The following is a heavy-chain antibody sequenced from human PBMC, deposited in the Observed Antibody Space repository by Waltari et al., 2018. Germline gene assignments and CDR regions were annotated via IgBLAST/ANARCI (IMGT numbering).Heavy chain of an antibody. V-gene: IGHV4-34*01. CDR3: ARGGPHSGFCSGGSCYSVRNYYYYYYMDV. CDR1: GGSFSGYY. CDR2: INHSGST. J-gene: IGHJ6*03. D-gene: IGHD2-15*01. Sequence: QVQLQQWGAGLLKPSETLSLTCAVYGGSFSGYYWSWIRQPPGKGLEWIGEINHSGSTNYNPSLKSRVNISVDTSKNQFSLKLSSVTAADTAVYYCARGGPHSGFCSGGSCYSVRNYYYYYYMDVWGKGTTVTVSS.